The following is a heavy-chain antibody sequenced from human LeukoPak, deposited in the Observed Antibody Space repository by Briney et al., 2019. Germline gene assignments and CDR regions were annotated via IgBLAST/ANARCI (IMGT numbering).Heavy chain of an antibody. CDR2: IYTSGST. Sequence: PSETLSLTCTVSGGSISSGSYYWSWIRQPARKGLEWIGRIYTSGSTNYNPSLKSRVTISVDTSKNQFSLKLSSVTAADTAVYYCARDTDRGRTVWGQGTLVTVSS. CDR1: GGSISSGSYY. D-gene: IGHD3-10*01. J-gene: IGHJ4*02. V-gene: IGHV4-61*02. CDR3: ARDTDRGRTV.